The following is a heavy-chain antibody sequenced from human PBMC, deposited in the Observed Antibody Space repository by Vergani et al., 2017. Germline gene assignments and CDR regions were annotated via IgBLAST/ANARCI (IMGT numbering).Heavy chain of an antibody. D-gene: IGHD5-12*01. Sequence: QVQLVQSGAAVKKPGSSVKVSCKASGGTFSSYAISWVRQAPGQGIEWMGRIIPILGSANYAPKFRGVVTSTADKPTSTAYMDLGSLRSADTAVYYCAGNVGDIVATFYYYGMDVGGQGTTVTVSS. CDR3: AGNVGDIVATFYYYGMDV. CDR1: GGTFSSYA. V-gene: IGHV1-69*04. CDR2: IIPILGSA. J-gene: IGHJ6*02.